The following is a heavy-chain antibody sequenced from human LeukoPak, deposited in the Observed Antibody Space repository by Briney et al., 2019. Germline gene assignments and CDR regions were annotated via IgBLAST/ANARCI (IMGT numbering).Heavy chain of an antibody. CDR1: GFTFSVYA. CDR3: ARDQRACSGGTCYSSMDV. Sequence: PGGSLRLSCAASGFTFSVYAMNWVRQAPGKGLEWVSSISSASTYIYYADSVKGRFTISRDNAKNSLYLQMNSLRAEDTAVYYCARDQRACSGGTCYSSMDVWGQGTTVTVSS. CDR2: ISSASTYI. V-gene: IGHV3-21*01. D-gene: IGHD2-15*01. J-gene: IGHJ6*02.